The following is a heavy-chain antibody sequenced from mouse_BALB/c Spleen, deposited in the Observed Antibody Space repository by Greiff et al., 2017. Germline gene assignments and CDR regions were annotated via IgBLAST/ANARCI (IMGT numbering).Heavy chain of an antibody. CDR1: GFPFSSYP. Sequence: EVPLVEPGGGLVQPGGSLKLSCAASGFPFSSYPLSWVRQTPEKRLEWVAYISNGGGSTYYPDTVKGRFPITRDNAQTTLYLQMSSLKSEDTAMYYCARHKRGLAYWGQGTLVTVSA. V-gene: IGHV5-12-2*01. CDR2: ISNGGGST. J-gene: IGHJ3*01. CDR3: ARHKRGLAY.